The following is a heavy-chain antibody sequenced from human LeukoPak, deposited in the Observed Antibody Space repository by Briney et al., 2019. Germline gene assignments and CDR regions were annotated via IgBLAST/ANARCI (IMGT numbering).Heavy chain of an antibody. CDR2: IRYDGSNK. J-gene: IGHJ5*02. CDR1: GFIFSSYG. Sequence: GGSLRLSCAASGFIFSSYGMHWVRQAPGKGLEWVAFIRYDGSNKYYADSVKGRFTISRDNSKNTLYLQMNSLRAEDTAVYYCAKAPYYYDSSGYQSWFDPWGQGTLVTVSS. CDR3: AKAPYYYDSSGYQSWFDP. D-gene: IGHD3-22*01. V-gene: IGHV3-30*02.